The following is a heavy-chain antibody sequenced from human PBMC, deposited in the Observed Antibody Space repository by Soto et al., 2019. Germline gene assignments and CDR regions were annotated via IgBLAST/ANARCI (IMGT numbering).Heavy chain of an antibody. D-gene: IGHD3-9*01. CDR1: NTSISSSNW. J-gene: IGHJ3*02. V-gene: IGHV4-4*02. Sequence: QVQLQESGPSLVKPSGTLSLTCVITNTSISSSNWWSWVRQAPGKGLEWIGEIYHTGRTNYAPSLKSRVTMSIDKSNNRFSLRLTPLTAADTAVYYCVRDEAHYDILTGSSLGRAFDIWGQGTMVTVSS. CDR2: IYHTGRT. CDR3: VRDEAHYDILTGSSLGRAFDI.